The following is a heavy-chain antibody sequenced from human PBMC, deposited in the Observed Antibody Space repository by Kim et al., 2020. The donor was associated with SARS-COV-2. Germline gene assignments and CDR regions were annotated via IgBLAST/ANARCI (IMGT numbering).Heavy chain of an antibody. Sequence: SETLSLTCTVSGGSISSSSYYWGWIRQPPGKGLEWIGSIYYSGSTYYNPSLKSRVTISVDTSKNQFSLKLSSVTAADTAVYYCARDPLLELTLLGYYYY. CDR1: GGSISSSSYY. CDR3: ARDPLLELTLLGYYYY. V-gene: IGHV4-39*07. CDR2: IYYSGST. J-gene: IGHJ6*01. D-gene: IGHD3-10*01.